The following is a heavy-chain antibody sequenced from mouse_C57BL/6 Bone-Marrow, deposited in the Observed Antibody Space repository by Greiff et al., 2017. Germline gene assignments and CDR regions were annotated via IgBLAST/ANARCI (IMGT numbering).Heavy chain of an antibody. J-gene: IGHJ3*01. CDR3: ARAIYGSSYGWFAY. D-gene: IGHD1-1*01. CDR2: ISYDGSN. Sequence: EVKLMESGPGLVKPSQSLSLTCSVTGYSITSGYYWNWIRQFPGNKLEWMGYISYDGSNNYNPSLKNRISITRDTSKNQFFLKLNSVTTEDTATYYCARAIYGSSYGWFAYWGQGTLVTVSA. V-gene: IGHV3-6*01. CDR1: GYSITSGYY.